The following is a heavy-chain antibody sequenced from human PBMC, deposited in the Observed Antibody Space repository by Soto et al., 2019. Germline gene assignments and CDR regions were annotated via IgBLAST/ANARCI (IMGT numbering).Heavy chain of an antibody. CDR2: SSGSGRYT. J-gene: IGHJ4*02. V-gene: IGHV3-11*06. D-gene: IGHD3-3*01. CDR1: GFPFSDYY. CDR3: ARVGGELLYQFYFDS. Sequence: QVQLVESGGGLVKPGGSLRLSCAASGFPFSDYYMTWIRQAPGKGLEWLSYSSGSGRYTNHADSVKGRLTISRDNAKKSLYLHMNSLRAEDTAVYYCARVGGELLYQFYFDSWGQGAQVIVSS.